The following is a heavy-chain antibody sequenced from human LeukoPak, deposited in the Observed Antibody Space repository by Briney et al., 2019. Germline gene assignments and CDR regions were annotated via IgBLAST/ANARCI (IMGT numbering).Heavy chain of an antibody. V-gene: IGHV4-4*07. CDR2: IYTSCST. CDR1: GGSISSYD. J-gene: IGHJ4*02. D-gene: IGHD6-19*01. Sequence: PSETLSLTCTVSGGSISSYDWSWVRQPAGQGLEWIGRIYTSCSTNYNPSLKSPVTMSVDTSKNQFSLKLSSVTAADTAVYYCARQGSGSLFDYWGQGTLVTVSS. CDR3: ARQGSGSLFDY.